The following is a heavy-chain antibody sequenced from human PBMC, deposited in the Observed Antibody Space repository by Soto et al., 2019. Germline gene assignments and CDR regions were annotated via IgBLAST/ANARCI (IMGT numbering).Heavy chain of an antibody. CDR2: IYYSGST. Sequence: PSETLSLTCTVSGGSISSYYWSWIRQPPGKGLEWIGYIYYSGSTNYNPSLKSRVTISVDTSKNQFSLKLSSVTAADTAVYYCARSPGAARFEGFDYWGQGTLVTVSS. CDR3: ARSPGAARFEGFDY. D-gene: IGHD6-6*01. V-gene: IGHV4-59*08. CDR1: GGSISSYY. J-gene: IGHJ4*02.